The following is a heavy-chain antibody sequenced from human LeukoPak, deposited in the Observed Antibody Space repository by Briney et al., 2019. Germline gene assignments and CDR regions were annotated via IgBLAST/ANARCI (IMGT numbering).Heavy chain of an antibody. CDR1: GFTFSSFG. J-gene: IGHJ4*02. CDR3: ARRGGIQLEYFDY. Sequence: PGGSLTLSCTASGFTFSSFGMHWVRQAPGKGLEWVAVIWYDGTNKYYADSVKGRFTISRDNSKNTLYLQMNSLRAEDTAVYYCARRGGIQLEYFDYWAQGTLVTVSS. V-gene: IGHV3-33*01. CDR2: IWYDGTNK. D-gene: IGHD3-3*01.